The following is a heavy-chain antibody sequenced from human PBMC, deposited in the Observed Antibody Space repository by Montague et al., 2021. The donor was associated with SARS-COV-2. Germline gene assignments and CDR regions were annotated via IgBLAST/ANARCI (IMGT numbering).Heavy chain of an antibody. CDR3: ARGARQGYGFRLGSFDS. Sequence: SETLSLTCAFYGGSFSGYYWNWIRQPQGKGMEWNGEINNSGSTNYNPSLKRRVTMSVDTSKNQFSLKLSSVTAADTAVYYCARGARQGYGFRLGSFDSWGQGTLVTVSS. J-gene: IGHJ4*02. CDR2: INNSGST. V-gene: IGHV4-34*01. CDR1: GGSFSGYY. D-gene: IGHD3-10*01.